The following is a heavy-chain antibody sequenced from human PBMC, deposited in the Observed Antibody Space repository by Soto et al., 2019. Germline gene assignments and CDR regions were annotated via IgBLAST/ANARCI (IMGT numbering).Heavy chain of an antibody. J-gene: IGHJ6*02. CDR1: GFTFSSYG. Sequence: QVQLVESGGGVVQPGRSLRLSCAASGFTFSSYGMHWVRQAPGKGLEWVAVIWYDGSNKYYADSVKGRFTIARDNTTNALYLQRNSLRSDDTAVYYSAVCAEKDACMDGGGQGTTVTASS. CDR3: AVCAEKDACMDG. V-gene: IGHV3-33*01. CDR2: IWYDGSNK.